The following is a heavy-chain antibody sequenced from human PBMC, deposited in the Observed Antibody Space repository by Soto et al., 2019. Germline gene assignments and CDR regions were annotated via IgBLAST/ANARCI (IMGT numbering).Heavy chain of an antibody. CDR3: AGVGSSTSGDYYYGMDV. J-gene: IGHJ6*02. CDR2: FDPEDGET. D-gene: IGHD2-2*01. CDR1: GYTLTELS. V-gene: IGHV1-24*01. Sequence: ASVKVSCKVSGYTLTELSMHWVRQAPGKGLEWMGGFDPEDGETIYAQKFQGRVTMTEDTSTDTAYMELSSLRSEDTAVYYCAGVGSSTSGDYYYGMDVGGQGTTVTVSS.